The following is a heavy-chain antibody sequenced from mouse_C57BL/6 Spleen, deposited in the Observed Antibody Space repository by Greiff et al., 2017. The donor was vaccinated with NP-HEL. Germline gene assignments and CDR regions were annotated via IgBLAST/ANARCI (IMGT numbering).Heavy chain of an antibody. Sequence: QVQLQQSGAELVMPGASVKLSCKASGYTFTSYWMHWVKQRPGQGLEWIGEIDPSDSYTNYNQKFKGKSTLTVAKSSSTAYMQLSSLTSEDSAVYYCARYYSNYGFDYWGQGTTLTVSS. D-gene: IGHD2-5*01. J-gene: IGHJ2*01. CDR3: ARYYSNYGFDY. CDR2: IDPSDSYT. CDR1: GYTFTSYW. V-gene: IGHV1-69*01.